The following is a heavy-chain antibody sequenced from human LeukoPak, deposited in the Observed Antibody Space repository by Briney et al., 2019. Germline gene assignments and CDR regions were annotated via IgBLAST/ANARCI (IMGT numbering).Heavy chain of an antibody. Sequence: PGGSLRLSCAASGFTFSSYWMSWVRQAPGKGLEWVANIKQDGSEKYYVDSVKGRFTISRDNAKNSLYLQMNSLRAEDTAVYYCAKARSRVEMATMDAFDIWGQGTMVTVSS. D-gene: IGHD5-24*01. CDR2: IKQDGSEK. CDR1: GFTFSSYW. CDR3: AKARSRVEMATMDAFDI. J-gene: IGHJ3*02. V-gene: IGHV3-7*01.